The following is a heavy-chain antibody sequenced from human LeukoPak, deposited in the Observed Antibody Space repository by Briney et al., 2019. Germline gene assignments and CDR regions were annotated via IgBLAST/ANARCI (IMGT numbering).Heavy chain of an antibody. CDR2: ISSSSSYI. D-gene: IGHD5-12*01. CDR1: GFTFSSYR. J-gene: IGHJ4*02. CDR3: ARDRGGYAPFDY. Sequence: GGSLRLSCAASGFTFSSYRMNWVRQAPGKGLEWVSSISSSSSYIYYAVSVKGRFTISRDNAKNSLYLQMNSLRAEDTAVYYCARDRGGYAPFDYWGQGTLVTVSS. V-gene: IGHV3-21*01.